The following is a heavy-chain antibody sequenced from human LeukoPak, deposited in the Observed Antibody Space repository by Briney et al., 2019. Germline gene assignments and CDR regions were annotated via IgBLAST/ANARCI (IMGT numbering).Heavy chain of an antibody. V-gene: IGHV4-34*01. J-gene: IGHJ4*02. CDR1: GGSFSGYY. Sequence: MSSETLSLTCAVYGGSFSGYYWSWIRQPPGKGLEWIGEINHSGSTNYNPSLKSRVTISVDTSKNQFSLKLSSVTAAHTAVYYCARGWYYDYVWGSYRPYFDYWGQGTLVTVSS. D-gene: IGHD3-16*02. CDR3: ARGWYYDYVWGSYRPYFDY. CDR2: INHSGST.